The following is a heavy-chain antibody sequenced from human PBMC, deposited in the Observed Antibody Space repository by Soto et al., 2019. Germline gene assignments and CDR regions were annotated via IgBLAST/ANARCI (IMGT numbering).Heavy chain of an antibody. CDR3: ASGASSVTTFHSDL. J-gene: IGHJ2*01. Sequence: QVQLVQSGAEVKKPGASVKVSCKASGYTLTSYAMHWVRQAPGQSLEWMGWINPGNGNTRYSQKFQGRVTITRDTSASTAYMELSSLRSEDTAVYYCASGASSVTTFHSDLWGRGTLVTVSS. D-gene: IGHD4-17*01. CDR2: INPGNGNT. CDR1: GYTLTSYA. V-gene: IGHV1-3*01.